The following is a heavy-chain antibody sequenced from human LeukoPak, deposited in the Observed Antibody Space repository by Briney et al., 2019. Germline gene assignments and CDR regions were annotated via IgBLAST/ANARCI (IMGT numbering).Heavy chain of an antibody. J-gene: IGHJ4*02. Sequence: SETLSLTCTVSGGSISSYYWSWIRQPAGKGLEWIGRIYTSGSTNYNPSLKSRVTMSVDTSKNQFSLKLSSVTAADTAVYYCARGPEDCSGGSCYSMYYDSSGCYWDYWGQGTLVTVSS. CDR2: IYTSGST. V-gene: IGHV4-4*07. D-gene: IGHD2-15*01. CDR3: ARGPEDCSGGSCYSMYYDSSGCYWDY. CDR1: GGSISSYY.